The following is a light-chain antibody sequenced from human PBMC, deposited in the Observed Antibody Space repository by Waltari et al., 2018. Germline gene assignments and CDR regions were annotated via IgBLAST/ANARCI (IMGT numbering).Light chain of an antibody. J-gene: IGLJ1*01. Sequence: QSALTQPASVSGSPGQSITISCTGTSSDVGGYNLVSWYQQHPGKAPKPRIYEGSKRPSGVSHRFSGSQSGNTASLTIAGLQAEDEADYYCCSYAGSSTYVFGTGTKVTVL. CDR2: EGS. CDR3: CSYAGSSTYV. CDR1: SSDVGGYNL. V-gene: IGLV2-23*01.